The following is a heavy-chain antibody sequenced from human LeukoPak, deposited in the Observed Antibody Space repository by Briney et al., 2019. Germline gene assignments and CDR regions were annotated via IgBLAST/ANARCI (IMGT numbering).Heavy chain of an antibody. J-gene: IGHJ6*02. V-gene: IGHV1-2*02. CDR2: INPNSGGT. CDR1: GYTFTGYY. D-gene: IGHD1-1*01. CDR3: ARDPGTTGRYYYGMDV. Sequence: ASVKVSCKASGYTFTGYYMHWVRQAPGQGLEWMGWINPNSGGTNYAQKFQGRVTMTRDTSISTAYMELSRLRSDDTAVYYCARDPGTTGRYYYGMDVSGQGTTVTVSS.